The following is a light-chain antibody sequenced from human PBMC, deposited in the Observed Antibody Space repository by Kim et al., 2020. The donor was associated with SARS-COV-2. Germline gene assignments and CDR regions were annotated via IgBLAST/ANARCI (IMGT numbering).Light chain of an antibody. CDR1: KLGDKY. J-gene: IGLJ2*01. CDR3: QAWDRTTVV. CDR2: QDS. V-gene: IGLV3-1*01. Sequence: SVSPRQTASITCSGDKLGDKYACWYQQKPGQSPVLVIYQDSKRPSGIPARFSGSNSGNTATLTISGTQAMDEADYYCQAWDRTTVVFGGGTQLTVL.